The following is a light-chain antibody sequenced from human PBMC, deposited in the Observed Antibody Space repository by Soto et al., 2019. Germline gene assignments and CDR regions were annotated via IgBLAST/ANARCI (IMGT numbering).Light chain of an antibody. CDR1: SSNIGAGYD. CDR2: GNS. J-gene: IGLJ3*02. Sequence: QPVLTQPPSVSGAPGQRVTISYTGSSSNIGAGYDVHWYQQLPGTAPKLLIYGNSNRPSGVPDRFSGSKSGTSASLAITGLQAEDEADYYCQSYDSSLSAGVFGGGTKLTVL. CDR3: QSYDSSLSAGV. V-gene: IGLV1-40*01.